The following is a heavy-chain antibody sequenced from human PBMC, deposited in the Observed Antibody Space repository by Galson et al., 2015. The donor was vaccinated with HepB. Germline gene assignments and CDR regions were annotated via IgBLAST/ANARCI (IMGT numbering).Heavy chain of an antibody. Sequence: SLRLSRAASGFTFSNFGMHWVRQAPGKGLEWVAVIWFDGKKRNYGESVRGRFTISRDDSKNTLYLQMNSLTVEDTAMYYCVTHSWQNWGQGTLVTVSS. CDR1: GFTFSNFG. CDR2: IWFDGKKR. J-gene: IGHJ4*02. D-gene: IGHD6-13*01. V-gene: IGHV3-33*01. CDR3: VTHSWQN.